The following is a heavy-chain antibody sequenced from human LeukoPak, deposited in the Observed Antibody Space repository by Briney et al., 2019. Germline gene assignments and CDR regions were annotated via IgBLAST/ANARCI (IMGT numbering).Heavy chain of an antibody. Sequence: GSLRLSFSASGFTFRHFSHGLVRQGPGKGLGGVSSSGTAGGTYYADSVKGRFTISRDNSENTLYLQMNSLRTEDTALYYCAKGAMRQQLSDWGQGTLVTVSS. CDR1: GFTFRHFS. CDR2: SGTAGGT. CDR3: AKGAMRQQLSD. D-gene: IGHD6-13*01. V-gene: IGHV3-23*01. J-gene: IGHJ4*02.